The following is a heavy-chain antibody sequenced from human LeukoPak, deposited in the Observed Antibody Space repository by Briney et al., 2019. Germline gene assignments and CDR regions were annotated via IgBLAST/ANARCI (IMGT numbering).Heavy chain of an antibody. Sequence: SETLSLTCTVSGGSISSYYRSWIRQPPGKGLEWIGYIYYSGSTNYNPSLKSRVTISVDTSKNQFSLKLSSVTAADTAVYYCARAPLHDYGGGPFDYWGQGTLVTVSS. CDR2: IYYSGST. CDR3: ARAPLHDYGGGPFDY. J-gene: IGHJ4*02. D-gene: IGHD4-23*01. V-gene: IGHV4-59*01. CDR1: GGSISSYY.